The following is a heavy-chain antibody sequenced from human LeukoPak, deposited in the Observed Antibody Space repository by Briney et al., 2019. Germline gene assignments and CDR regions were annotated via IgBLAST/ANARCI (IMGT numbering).Heavy chain of an antibody. CDR2: IWYDGSNK. Sequence: GGSLRLSCAASGFTFTTYGMHWVRQAPGKGLEWVANIWYDGSNKYYAESVKGRFTISRDNSKDTVSLHMNSLRFEDTAVYYCGRAASTGGRIDYWGQGILVTVSS. D-gene: IGHD2-15*01. V-gene: IGHV3-33*08. CDR1: GFTFTTYG. J-gene: IGHJ4*02. CDR3: GRAASTGGRIDY.